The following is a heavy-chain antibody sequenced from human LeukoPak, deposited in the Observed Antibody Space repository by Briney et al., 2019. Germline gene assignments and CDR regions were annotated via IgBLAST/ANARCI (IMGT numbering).Heavy chain of an antibody. Sequence: GGSLRLSCAASGFTFSSYGMHWVRQAPGKGLEWVAVVSYDGSNKYYADSVKGRFTISRDNSKNTLYLQMNSLRAEDTAVYYCAKTYSGSYPLYFDYWGQGTLVTVSS. CDR1: GFTFSSYG. CDR2: VSYDGSNK. V-gene: IGHV3-30*18. CDR3: AKTYSGSYPLYFDY. J-gene: IGHJ4*02. D-gene: IGHD1-26*01.